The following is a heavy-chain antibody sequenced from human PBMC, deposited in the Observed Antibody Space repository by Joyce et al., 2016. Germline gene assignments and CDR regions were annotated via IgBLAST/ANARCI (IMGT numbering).Heavy chain of an antibody. V-gene: IGHV4-34*01. CDR1: GGSFSGYY. Sequence: QVQLQQWGAGLLKPSETLSLTCAVYGGSFSGYYWSWIRQPPGKGLEWIGEINHSGSTNYNQYLESRVTISVDTSKNQFSLRLSSVTAADTAVYYCARGLSAFDYSNYAGYDYWGQGTLVTVSS. D-gene: IGHD4-11*01. CDR3: ARGLSAFDYSNYAGYDY. J-gene: IGHJ4*02. CDR2: INHSGST.